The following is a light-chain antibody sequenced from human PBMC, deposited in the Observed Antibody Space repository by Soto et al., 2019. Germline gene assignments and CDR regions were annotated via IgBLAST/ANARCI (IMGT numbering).Light chain of an antibody. J-gene: IGLJ2*01. Sequence: QSVLTQPPSVSGAPGQRVTISCTGSSSNIGAGYDVHWYQQLPGTAPKLLIYVNNHRPSGVPDRFSGSKSGTSASLAITGLQAEDEADYYCQSYDSSLSAVVFGGGTKLTVL. CDR3: QSYDSSLSAVV. CDR2: VNN. V-gene: IGLV1-40*01. CDR1: SSNIGAGYD.